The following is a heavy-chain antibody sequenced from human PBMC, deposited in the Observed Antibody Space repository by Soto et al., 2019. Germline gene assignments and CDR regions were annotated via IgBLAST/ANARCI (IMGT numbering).Heavy chain of an antibody. CDR3: TRDAPGERPYYFYYYGMDV. CDR2: IYSGGKT. Sequence: QLVESGGGLIQPGESLKLSCAASGLSVSTNFMSWVRQAPGKGLEWLAVIYSGGKTFYADSVKGRFTISKDNSKNTLSLQMNSLRAEDTAVYYCTRDAPGERPYYFYYYGMDVWVQGTTVTVSS. V-gene: IGHV3-53*01. J-gene: IGHJ6*02. CDR1: GLSVSTNF.